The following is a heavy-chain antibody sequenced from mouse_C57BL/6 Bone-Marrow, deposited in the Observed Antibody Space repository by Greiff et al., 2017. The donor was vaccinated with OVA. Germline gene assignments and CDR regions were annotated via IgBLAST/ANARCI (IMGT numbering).Heavy chain of an antibody. D-gene: IGHD3-2*02. CDR1: GYTFTSYW. J-gene: IGHJ4*01. CDR2: IDPSDSYT. Sequence: QVQLQQPGAELVMPGASVKLSCKASGYTFTSYWMHWVKQRPGQGLEWIGEIDPSDSYTNYNQKLKGKSTLTVDKSSSTAYMQLSSLTSEDSAVYYCASYTAQATDYAMDYWGQGTSVTVSS. CDR3: ASYTAQATDYAMDY. V-gene: IGHV1-69*01.